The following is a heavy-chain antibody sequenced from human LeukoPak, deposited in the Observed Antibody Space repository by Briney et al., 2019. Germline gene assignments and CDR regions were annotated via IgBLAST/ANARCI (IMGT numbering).Heavy chain of an antibody. CDR1: GFTVSTSY. CDR2: TYSSGTT. CDR3: ARVSPFDY. Sequence: GGSLRLSCAASGFTVSTSYVSWVRQAPGKGLEWVSVTYSSGTTYYADSLKGRFTISRDSSKNTVYLQINNLRVDDTAVYYCARVSPFDYSGQGTLVPVSS. J-gene: IGHJ4*02. V-gene: IGHV3-66*01.